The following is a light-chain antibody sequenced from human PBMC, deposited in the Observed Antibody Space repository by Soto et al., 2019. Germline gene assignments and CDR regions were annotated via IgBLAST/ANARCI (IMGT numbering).Light chain of an antibody. CDR3: QQYNNWPPPFT. V-gene: IGKV3-15*01. CDR1: QSVSSN. Sequence: EIVMTQSPATLSVSPGERATLSCRASQSVSSNLAWYQQKPGQAPRLLIYGASTRATGIPARFSGSGSGTEFTLTISCLQSADFAFYYCQQYNNWPPPFTFGPGTKVDIK. CDR2: GAS. J-gene: IGKJ3*01.